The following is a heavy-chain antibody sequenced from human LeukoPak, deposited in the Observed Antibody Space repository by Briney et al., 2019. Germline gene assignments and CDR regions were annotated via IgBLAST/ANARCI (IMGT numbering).Heavy chain of an antibody. Sequence: GGSLRLSCAASGFTFSSYAMSWVRQAPGEGLEWVSAISGSGGSTYYADSVKGRFTISRDNSKNTLYLQMNSLRAEDTAVYYCAKILAVAGTFDYWGQGTLVTVSS. CDR3: AKILAVAGTFDY. D-gene: IGHD6-19*01. V-gene: IGHV3-23*01. CDR1: GFTFSSYA. CDR2: ISGSGGST. J-gene: IGHJ4*02.